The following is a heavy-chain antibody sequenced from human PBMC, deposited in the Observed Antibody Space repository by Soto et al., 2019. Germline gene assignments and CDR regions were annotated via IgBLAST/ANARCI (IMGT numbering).Heavy chain of an antibody. CDR3: ARGSHYLSTGYYFDN. CDR1: GGVFSNYA. J-gene: IGHJ5*02. V-gene: IGHV1-69*13. D-gene: IGHD3-22*01. CDR2: IVPVFGTP. Sequence: SVKVSCKASGGVFSNYALTWVRQAPGQGLEWVGGIVPVFGTPNYAPKFQGRVTVTADESTRTGYMELSSLTSEDTAMYFSARGSHYLSTGYYFDNWGQGSRGTVS.